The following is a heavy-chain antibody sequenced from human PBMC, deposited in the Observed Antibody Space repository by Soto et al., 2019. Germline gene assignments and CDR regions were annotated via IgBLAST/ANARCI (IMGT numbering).Heavy chain of an antibody. CDR2: INADGSGT. J-gene: IGHJ4*02. D-gene: IGHD2-15*01. CDR1: GFSVTNSW. V-gene: IGHV3-7*03. Sequence: EVQVMVESGGGLVQPGGSLRLSCVASGFSVTNSWMSWVRQIPGKGLEWVATINADGSGTHSVDSAERRLSDSRDNSKASLYRQMNSRRPEDTAVYYCARPGCGGGTCYSAWGQGTQVTVSS. CDR3: ARPGCGGGTCYSA.